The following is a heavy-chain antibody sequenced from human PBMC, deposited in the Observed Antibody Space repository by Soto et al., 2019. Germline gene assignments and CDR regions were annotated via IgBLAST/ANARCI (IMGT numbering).Heavy chain of an antibody. D-gene: IGHD6-13*01. CDR1: GYTFTSYA. Sequence: ASVNVSCKASGYTFTSYAMHWVRQAPGQRLEWMGWINAGNGNTKYSQKFQGRVTITRDTSASTAYMELSSLRSEDTAVYYCARDLVVTHSSSWYSDYYYMDVWGKGTTVTVSS. J-gene: IGHJ6*03. CDR2: INAGNGNT. CDR3: ARDLVVTHSSSWYSDYYYMDV. V-gene: IGHV1-3*01.